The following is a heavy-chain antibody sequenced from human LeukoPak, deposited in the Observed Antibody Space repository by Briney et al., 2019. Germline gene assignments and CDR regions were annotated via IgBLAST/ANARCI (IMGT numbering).Heavy chain of an antibody. V-gene: IGHV5-51*01. Sequence: GESLKISCKGSGYSFTSYWIGWVRQMPGKGLEWMGIIYPGDSDTRYSPSFQGQVTISADKSISTAYLQWSSLKASDTAMYYCARVIRGLYDSSGIDYWGQGTLVTVSS. D-gene: IGHD3-22*01. CDR2: IYPGDSDT. CDR3: ARVIRGLYDSSGIDY. J-gene: IGHJ4*02. CDR1: GYSFTSYW.